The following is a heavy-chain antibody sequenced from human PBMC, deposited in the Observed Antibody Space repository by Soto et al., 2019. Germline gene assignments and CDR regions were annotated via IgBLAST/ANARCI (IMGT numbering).Heavy chain of an antibody. V-gene: IGHV3-23*01. CDR3: AKDSNPHSHGLWLAYFDY. CDR2: ISGSGGST. J-gene: IGHJ4*02. D-gene: IGHD6-19*01. Sequence: GGSLRLSCAASGFTFSSYAMSWVRQAPGKGLEWVSAISGSGGSTYYADSVKGRFTISRDNSKNTLYLQMNSLRAEGTAVYLCAKDSNPHSHGLWLAYFDYWGQGTLVTVSS. CDR1: GFTFSSYA.